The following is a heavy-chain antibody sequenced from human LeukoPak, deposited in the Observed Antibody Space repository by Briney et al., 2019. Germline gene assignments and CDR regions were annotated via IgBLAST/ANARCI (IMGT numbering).Heavy chain of an antibody. CDR1: GGSISSSSHY. J-gene: IGHJ6*03. V-gene: IGHV4-39*01. Sequence: PSETLSLTCAVSGGSISSSSHYWGWIRPAPGQRLECIGTIYYSGSSYYNPSLKSRVTMSVDTSKNQFSLRLSSVTAADTAVYYCARLPAITTYYYYYMDVWGQGTRVTVSS. D-gene: IGHD5-12*01. CDR2: IYYSGSS. CDR3: ARLPAITTYYYYYMDV.